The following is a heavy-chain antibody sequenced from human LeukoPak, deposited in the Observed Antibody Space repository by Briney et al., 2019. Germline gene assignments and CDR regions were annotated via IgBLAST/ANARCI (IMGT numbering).Heavy chain of an antibody. Sequence: GGSLRLSCKASGFTFGDYAMSWIRQAPGKGLEWVGFIRSKAYGETADYAASVKGRFTISRDDSKAIAYLQMNSLKTEATAVYHCTRDRGAYNLYDYWGQGTLVTVSS. CDR3: TRDRGAYNLYDY. D-gene: IGHD1-1*01. CDR2: IRSKAYGETA. CDR1: GFTFGDYA. V-gene: IGHV3-49*03. J-gene: IGHJ4*02.